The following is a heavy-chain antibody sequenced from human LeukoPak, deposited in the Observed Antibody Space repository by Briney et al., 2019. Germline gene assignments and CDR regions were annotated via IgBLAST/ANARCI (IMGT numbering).Heavy chain of an antibody. CDR2: INPSGGST. Sequence: GASVKVSCKASGYTFTSYYMHWVRQAPGQGLEWMGGINPSGGSTSYAQKFQGRLTMTRDTSTSTVYMELSSLRSEDTAVYYCARTLRLRYFDLGYWGQGTLVTVSS. J-gene: IGHJ4*02. V-gene: IGHV1-46*01. CDR3: ARTLRLRYFDLGY. CDR1: GYTFTSYY. D-gene: IGHD3-9*01.